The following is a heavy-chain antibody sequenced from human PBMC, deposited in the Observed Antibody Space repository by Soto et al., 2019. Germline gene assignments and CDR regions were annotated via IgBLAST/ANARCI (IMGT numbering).Heavy chain of an antibody. CDR2: INAGNGNT. J-gene: IGHJ4*02. CDR1: GYTFTSYA. D-gene: IGHD6-19*01. Sequence: ASVKVSCKASGYTFTSYAMHWVRQAPGQRLEWMGWINAGNGNTKYSQKFQGRVTITRDTSASTAYMELRSLRSDDTAVYYCARDGRPGSGWSLGTFDYWGQGTLVTVSS. CDR3: ARDGRPGSGWSLGTFDY. V-gene: IGHV1-3*01.